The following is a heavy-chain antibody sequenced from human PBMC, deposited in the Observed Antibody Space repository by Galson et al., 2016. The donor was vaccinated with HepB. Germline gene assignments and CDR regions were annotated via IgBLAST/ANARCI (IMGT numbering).Heavy chain of an antibody. CDR1: GFTFSFYS. Sequence: SLRLSCAASGFTFSFYSIHWVRQASGKGLEWVAVISKNGRAISYADSVRGRFTISRDNSKNTLHLEMNSLRNEDTGVYFCSAGTPSYFDNWGQGTLVTVSS. CDR3: SAGTPSYFDN. CDR2: ISKNGRAI. V-gene: IGHV3-30*03. D-gene: IGHD1-7*01. J-gene: IGHJ4*02.